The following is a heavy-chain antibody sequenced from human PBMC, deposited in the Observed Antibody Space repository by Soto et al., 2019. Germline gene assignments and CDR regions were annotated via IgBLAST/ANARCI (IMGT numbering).Heavy chain of an antibody. J-gene: IGHJ4*02. CDR2: IYHSGST. V-gene: IGHV4-4*02. D-gene: IGHD6-13*01. CDR1: GGSISSSNW. Sequence: QVQLQESGPGLVKPSGTLSLTCAVSGGSISSSNWWSWVRQPPGKGLEWIGEIYHSGSTNYNPSLKSRVTISVDKSKNQFSLKLSSVTAADTAVYYCARAPLSSSSGSSSSWLFDYWGQGTLVTVSS. CDR3: ARAPLSSSSGSSSSWLFDY.